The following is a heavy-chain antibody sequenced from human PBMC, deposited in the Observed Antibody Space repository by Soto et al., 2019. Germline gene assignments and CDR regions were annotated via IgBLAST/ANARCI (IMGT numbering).Heavy chain of an antibody. CDR3: ARDYNRRPVGWFDP. V-gene: IGHV4-31*03. CDR1: GGSISSGGYY. D-gene: IGHD3-10*01. CDR2: INYSGRT. Sequence: QVQLQESGPGLVKPSQTLSLTCTVSGGSISSGGYYWSWIRQHPGKGLEWIGHINYSGRTYYNSSLKSRVSISVDTSKTQFSLKLSSVTAADTAIYYCARDYNRRPVGWFDPWGQGTLVTVSS. J-gene: IGHJ5*02.